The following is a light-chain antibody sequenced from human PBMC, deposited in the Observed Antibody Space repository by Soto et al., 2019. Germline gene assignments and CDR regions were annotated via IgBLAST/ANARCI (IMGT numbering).Light chain of an antibody. Sequence: DSQMTQSPASLSASVGDRVTITCRASQSISSYLNWYQQKPGKAPKLLIYAASSLQSGVPSRFSGSGSGTEFTLTISSLQPEDFATYYCQQSYSTPITFGQGTRLEIK. CDR2: AAS. CDR3: QQSYSTPIT. J-gene: IGKJ5*01. CDR1: QSISSY. V-gene: IGKV1-39*01.